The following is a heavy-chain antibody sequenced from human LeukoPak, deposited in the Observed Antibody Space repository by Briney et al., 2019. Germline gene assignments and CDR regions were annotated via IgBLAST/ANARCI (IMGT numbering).Heavy chain of an antibody. CDR3: AREIYGDYFDY. D-gene: IGHD4-17*01. Sequence: SETLSLTCTVSGGSISSGGYYWSWIRQHPGKGLEWIGYIYYSGSTYYNPSLKSRVTISVDTSKNQFSLKLSSVTAADTAVYYCAREIYGDYFDYWAREPWSPSPQ. CDR1: GGSISSGGYY. CDR2: IYYSGST. V-gene: IGHV4-31*03. J-gene: IGHJ4*02.